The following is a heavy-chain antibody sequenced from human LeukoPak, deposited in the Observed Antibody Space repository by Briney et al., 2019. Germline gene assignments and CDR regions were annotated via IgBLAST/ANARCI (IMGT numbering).Heavy chain of an antibody. V-gene: IGHV3-53*01. J-gene: IGHJ4*02. D-gene: IGHD6-19*01. CDR2: IYSGGST. Sequence: PGGSLRLSCAASGFTVSSNYMSWVRQAPGKGLEWVSVIYSGGSTYYADSVKGRFTIPRDNSKNTLYLQMNSLRAEDTAVYYCATIVSDSSGWYHFDHWGQGALVTVSS. CDR3: ATIVSDSSGWYHFDH. CDR1: GFTVSSNY.